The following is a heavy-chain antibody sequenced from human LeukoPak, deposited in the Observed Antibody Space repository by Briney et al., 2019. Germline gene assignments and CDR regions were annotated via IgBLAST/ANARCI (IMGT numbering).Heavy chain of an antibody. Sequence: GGSLRLSCAASGLTVSSNYMSWVRQAPGKGLEWVSVIYGGGNTYYADSVKGRFTISRDNAKNSLYLQMNSLRAEDTAVYYCAVDCSSTSCYGSSRDYWGQGTLVTVSS. V-gene: IGHV3-53*01. CDR2: IYGGGNT. CDR3: AVDCSSTSCYGSSRDY. CDR1: GLTVSSNY. J-gene: IGHJ4*02. D-gene: IGHD2-2*01.